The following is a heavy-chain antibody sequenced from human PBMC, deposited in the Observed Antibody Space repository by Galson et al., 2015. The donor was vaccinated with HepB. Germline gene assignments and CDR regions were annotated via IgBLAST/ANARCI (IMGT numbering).Heavy chain of an antibody. D-gene: IGHD3-22*01. CDR3: TRAPYYYDGSRVTYYMDV. V-gene: IGHV3-49*03. Sequence: SLRLSCAASGFTFGNYAMSWFRQAPGKGLEWVGFIRSKAYGGTTEYAASVKGRFTISRGDSKSIAYLQMNSLKTEDTAVYYCTRAPYYYDGSRVTYYMDVWGKGTTVTVSS. CDR2: IRSKAYGGTT. J-gene: IGHJ6*03. CDR1: GFTFGNYA.